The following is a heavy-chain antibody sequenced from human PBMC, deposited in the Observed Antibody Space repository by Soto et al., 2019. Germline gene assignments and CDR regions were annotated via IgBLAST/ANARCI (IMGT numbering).Heavy chain of an antibody. V-gene: IGHV4-39*01. J-gene: IGHJ5*02. Sequence: PSETLSLTCTVSGGSISSSSYYWGWIRQPPGKGLEWIGSIYYSGSTYYNPSLKSRVTISVDTSKNQFSLKLSSVTAADTAVYYCARRGYYGSGSYRRGTNWFDPWGQGTLVTVSS. D-gene: IGHD3-10*01. CDR3: ARRGYYGSGSYRRGTNWFDP. CDR1: GGSISSSSYY. CDR2: IYYSGST.